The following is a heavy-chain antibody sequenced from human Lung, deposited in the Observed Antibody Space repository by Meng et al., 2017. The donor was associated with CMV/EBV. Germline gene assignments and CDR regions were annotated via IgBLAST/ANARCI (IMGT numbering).Heavy chain of an antibody. CDR1: GYTFINHG. CDR3: ARDFVPFGATAVYYGMDV. CDR2: ISTYSGNT. J-gene: IGHJ6*02. V-gene: IGHV1-18*01. D-gene: IGHD6-13*01. Sequence: ASXXVSXKASGYTFINHGFSWVRQAPGQGLEWMGWISTYSGNTNYAQKFQGRVTMSTDTSTNTAYMELRRLRSDDTAVYYCARDFVPFGATAVYYGMDVWGQGTXVTVSS.